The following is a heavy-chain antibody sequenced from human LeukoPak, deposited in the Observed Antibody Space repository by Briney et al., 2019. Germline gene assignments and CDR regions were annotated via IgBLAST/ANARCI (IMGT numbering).Heavy chain of an antibody. Sequence: SGGSLRLSCAASGFTFSSYGMHWVRQAPGKGLEWVAIIWYDGSDKYYADSVKGRFTISRDNSKNTMYLQMNSLRAEDTAIYYCAKDRSERWLQVGHYLDSWGQGTLVTVSS. V-gene: IGHV3-33*06. CDR1: GFTFSSYG. CDR2: IWYDGSDK. D-gene: IGHD5-24*01. CDR3: AKDRSERWLQVGHYLDS. J-gene: IGHJ4*02.